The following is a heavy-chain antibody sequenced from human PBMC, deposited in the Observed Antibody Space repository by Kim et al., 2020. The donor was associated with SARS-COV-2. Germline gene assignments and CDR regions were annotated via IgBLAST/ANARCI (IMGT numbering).Heavy chain of an antibody. J-gene: IGHJ4*02. CDR3: AKPSLNYGDYAN. CDR2: ITGSADRT. D-gene: IGHD4-17*01. V-gene: IGHV3-23*01. Sequence: GGSLRLSCAASGFTFSSSIMAWVRQAPGKGLEWVSTITGSADRTYYADSVKGRFTISRDNSKNMVYLQMNSLRAEDTAVYYCAKPSLNYGDYANWGQGTLVSVSS. CDR1: GFTFSSSI.